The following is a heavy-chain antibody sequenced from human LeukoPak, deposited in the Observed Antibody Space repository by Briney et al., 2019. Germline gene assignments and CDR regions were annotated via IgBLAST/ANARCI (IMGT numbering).Heavy chain of an antibody. J-gene: IGHJ2*01. Sequence: PGGSLRLSCAASGFTFSSYSMNWVRQAPGKGLEWVSSISSSSSYIYCADSVKGRFTISRDNSKNTLYLQMNSLRAEDTAVYYCAKDSTGDHWYFDLWGRGTLVTVSS. D-gene: IGHD7-27*01. CDR3: AKDSTGDHWYFDL. CDR1: GFTFSSYS. V-gene: IGHV3-21*04. CDR2: ISSSSSYI.